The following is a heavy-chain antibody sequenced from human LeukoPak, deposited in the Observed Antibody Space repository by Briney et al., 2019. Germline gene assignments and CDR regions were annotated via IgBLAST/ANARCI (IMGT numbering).Heavy chain of an antibody. J-gene: IGHJ4*02. D-gene: IGHD4-17*01. CDR2: INLSGGST. Sequence: ASVKVSCKASGCTFTRYFMHWVRPAAGQGVEWMGIINLSGGSTSYAQKFQGRVTMTRDTSASTVCMELSGLRSEDTAVYYWARNDYGDLDYWGQGTLVTVSS. V-gene: IGHV1-46*01. CDR3: ARNDYGDLDY. CDR1: GCTFTRYF.